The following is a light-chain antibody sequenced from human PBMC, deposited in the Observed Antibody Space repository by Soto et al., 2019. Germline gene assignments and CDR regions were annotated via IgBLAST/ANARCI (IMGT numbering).Light chain of an antibody. V-gene: IGKV3-15*01. CDR2: GIS. CDR1: QRVGSN. Sequence: ELVLTQSPATLSVSPGERATLSCRASQRVGSNYLAWYQQKPGQAPRLLIYGISARATGIPDRFSGSGSGTEFTLTISMLQSEDFAVYVCQQYTSWPITFGQWTRLEIK. CDR3: QQYTSWPIT. J-gene: IGKJ5*01.